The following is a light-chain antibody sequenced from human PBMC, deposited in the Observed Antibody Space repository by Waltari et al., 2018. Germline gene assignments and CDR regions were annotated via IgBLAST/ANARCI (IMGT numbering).Light chain of an antibody. CDR1: QNIRTR. Sequence: DVQMTQSPSSLSASIADRVTITCRASQNIRTRLIWYQQKPGRAPKVLIYEVSNLQSGVPTRFSGTGSGTDFTLTISSPQTEDSATYYCQQSSHIPYTFGQGTKLEIK. CDR2: EVS. J-gene: IGKJ2*01. CDR3: QQSSHIPYT. V-gene: IGKV1-39*01.